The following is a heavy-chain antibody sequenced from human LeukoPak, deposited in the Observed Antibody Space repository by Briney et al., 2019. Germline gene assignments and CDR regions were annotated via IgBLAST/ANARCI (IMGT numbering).Heavy chain of an antibody. J-gene: IGHJ4*02. Sequence: ASVKVSCKASGYTFTSYYMQWVRQAPGEGMEWMGVINTSGGRTIYAQKIKGRVTMNRDTSTRTVYMELSSLRSEDPAVYYCARAGYGDYGIDYWGQGTLVTVSS. V-gene: IGHV1-46*01. D-gene: IGHD4-17*01. CDR2: INTSGGRT. CDR3: ARAGYGDYGIDY. CDR1: GYTFTSYY.